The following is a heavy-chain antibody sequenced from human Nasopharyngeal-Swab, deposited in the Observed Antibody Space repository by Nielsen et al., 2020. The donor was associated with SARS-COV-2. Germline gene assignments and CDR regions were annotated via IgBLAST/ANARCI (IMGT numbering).Heavy chain of an antibody. J-gene: IGHJ6*02. Sequence: VRQAPGKGLEWVAVISYDGSNKYYADSEKGRFTISRDNSKNTLYLQMNSLRAEDTAVYYCARDGLDCSGGSCYSWAYYYYGMDVWGQGTTVTVSS. CDR3: ARDGLDCSGGSCYSWAYYYYGMDV. CDR2: ISYDGSNK. V-gene: IGHV3-30*03. D-gene: IGHD2-15*01.